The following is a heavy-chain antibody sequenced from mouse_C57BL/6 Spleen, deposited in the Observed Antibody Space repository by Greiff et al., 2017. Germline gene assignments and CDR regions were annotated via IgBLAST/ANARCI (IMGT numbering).Heavy chain of an antibody. J-gene: IGHJ4*01. CDR2: ISSGGDYI. V-gene: IGHV5-9-1*02. D-gene: IGHD4-1*01. Sequence: EVQRVESGEGLVKPGGSLKLSCAASGFTFSSYAMSWVRQTPEKRLEWVAYISSGGDYIYYADTVKGRFTISRDNARNTLYLQMSSLKSEDTAMYYCTRDGLGLYAMDYWGQGTSVTVSS. CDR3: TRDGLGLYAMDY. CDR1: GFTFSSYA.